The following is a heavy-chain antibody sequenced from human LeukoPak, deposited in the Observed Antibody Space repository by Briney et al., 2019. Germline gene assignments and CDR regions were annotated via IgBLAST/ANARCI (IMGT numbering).Heavy chain of an antibody. J-gene: IGHJ4*02. CDR3: ARGNWPNYYFDY. Sequence: SVKVSCKASGGTFSSYAISWVRQAPGQGLEWMGGIIPIFGTANYAQKFQGRVTITADKSTSTAYMELSSLRSEDTAVYYCARGNWPNYYFDYWGQGTLVTVSS. V-gene: IGHV1-69*06. CDR1: GGTFSSYA. CDR2: IIPIFGTA.